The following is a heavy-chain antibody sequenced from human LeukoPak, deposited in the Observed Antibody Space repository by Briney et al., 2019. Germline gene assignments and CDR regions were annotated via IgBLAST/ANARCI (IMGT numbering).Heavy chain of an antibody. CDR1: GGSISSGGYY. D-gene: IGHD3-22*01. J-gene: IGHJ6*02. CDR2: IYYSGST. Sequence: SETLSLTCTVSGGSISSGGYYWSWIRQHPGKGLEWIGYIYYSGSTYYNPSLKSRVTISVDTSKNQFSLKLSPVTAADTAVYYCARDYYDSSGYYPLYYYYYGMDVWGQGTTVTVSS. CDR3: ARDYYDSSGYYPLYYYYYGMDV. V-gene: IGHV4-31*03.